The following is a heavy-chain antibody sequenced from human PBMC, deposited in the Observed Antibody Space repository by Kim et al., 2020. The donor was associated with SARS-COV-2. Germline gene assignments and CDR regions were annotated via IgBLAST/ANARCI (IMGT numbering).Heavy chain of an antibody. CDR1: GFTFSSYA. Sequence: GGSLRLSCAASGFTFSSYAMSWVRQAPGKGLEWVSVISRSGDDTYYADSVEGRFTISRDNSKNTLYLQMNSLRAEDTAVFFCAKGASSLLADASDIWGQGTMVTVSS. V-gene: IGHV3-23*01. D-gene: IGHD6-6*01. CDR3: AKGASSLLADASDI. J-gene: IGHJ3*02. CDR2: ISRSGDDT.